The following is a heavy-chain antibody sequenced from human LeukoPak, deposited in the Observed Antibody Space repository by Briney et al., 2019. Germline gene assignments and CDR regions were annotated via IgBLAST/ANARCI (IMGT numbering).Heavy chain of an antibody. D-gene: IGHD3-22*01. CDR1: GGTFSSYA. CDR2: IILIFGTA. J-gene: IGHJ4*02. Sequence: ASVKLSCKASGGTFSSYAISWVRQAPGQGLEWMGGIILIFGTANYAQKFQGRVTITADESTSTAYMELSSLRSEDTAVYYCARALLRSTYYYESSGDSYGDYFDYWGQGTLFPVSS. CDR3: ARALLRSTYYYESSGDSYGDYFDY. V-gene: IGHV1-69*13.